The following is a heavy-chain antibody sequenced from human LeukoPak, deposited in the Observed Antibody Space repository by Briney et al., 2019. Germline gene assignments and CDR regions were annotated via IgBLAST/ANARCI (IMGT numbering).Heavy chain of an antibody. CDR3: ARTVLSYCRGGSCPYFDY. CDR1: GDSMRGSY. V-gene: IGHV4-59*01. D-gene: IGHD2-15*01. Sequence: SETLSLTCTVSGDSMRGSYWNWIRQPPGKALEWIGFIYYSGSTNCNPSLKSRVTISVDTSKNQFSLKLSSLTAADTAVYYCARTVLSYCRGGSCPYFDYWGQGTLVTVSS. CDR2: IYYSGST. J-gene: IGHJ4*01.